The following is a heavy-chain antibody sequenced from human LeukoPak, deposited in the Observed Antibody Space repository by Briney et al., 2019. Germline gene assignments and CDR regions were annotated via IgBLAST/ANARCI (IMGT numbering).Heavy chain of an antibody. J-gene: IGHJ6*03. CDR1: GGSLSFYY. D-gene: IGHD2-21*01. CDR2: IYYSGST. V-gene: IGHV4-39*07. Sequence: SETLSLTCGVSGGSLSFYYWSWIRQSPGKGLEWIGSIYYSGSTYYNPSLKSRVTISVDTSKNQFSLNLSSVTAADTAVYYCARVGYYPDYYMDVWGKGTTVTVSS. CDR3: ARVGYYPDYYMDV.